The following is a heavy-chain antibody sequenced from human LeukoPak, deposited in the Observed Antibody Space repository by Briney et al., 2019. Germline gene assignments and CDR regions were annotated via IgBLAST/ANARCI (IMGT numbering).Heavy chain of an antibody. CDR1: GLTFRNFL. D-gene: IGHD3-3*02. CDR2: LSGSGSRT. J-gene: IGHJ6*03. V-gene: IGHV3-23*01. Sequence: GGSLRLSCAPSGLTFRNFLVPWVGAAPGEGLEWGSGLSGSGSRTYYADPVKGRCTISRDNAKNTLYLQMNSVRAEDTAVYYCATDSIFGVVIDYYYYMDVWGKGTTVIVSS. CDR3: ATDSIFGVVIDYYYYMDV.